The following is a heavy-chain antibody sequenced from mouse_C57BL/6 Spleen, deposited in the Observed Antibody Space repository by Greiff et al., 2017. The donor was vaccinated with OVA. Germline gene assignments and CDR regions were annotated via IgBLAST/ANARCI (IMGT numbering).Heavy chain of an antibody. J-gene: IGHJ2*01. CDR3: AIMVTVVWYYFDY. D-gene: IGHD2-2*01. Sequence: QVQLQQPGAELVKPGASVKMSCKASGYTFTSYCITWVKQRPGQGLEWIGDIYPGSGSNNYNEKFKSKATLTVDTSSSTAYMLLSRLTSEDAAVYCCAIMVTVVWYYFDYWGQGTTLTVSS. V-gene: IGHV1-55*01. CDR2: IYPGSGSN. CDR1: GYTFTSYC.